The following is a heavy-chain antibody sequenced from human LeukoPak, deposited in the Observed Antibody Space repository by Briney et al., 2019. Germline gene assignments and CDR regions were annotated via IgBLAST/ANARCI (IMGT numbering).Heavy chain of an antibody. V-gene: IGHV4-39*01. CDR2: IYYSGNT. J-gene: IGHJ4*02. CDR1: GDSINTKSYY. D-gene: IGHD5-18*01. Sequence: SETLSLTCTVSGDSINTKSYYWGWIRQPPGKGLEWIGSIYYSGNTYYNPSLKSRVTLAIDTSKNQFSLRLSSVTAADTAVYYCARHSYGTFDYWGQGTLVTVSS. CDR3: ARHSYGTFDY.